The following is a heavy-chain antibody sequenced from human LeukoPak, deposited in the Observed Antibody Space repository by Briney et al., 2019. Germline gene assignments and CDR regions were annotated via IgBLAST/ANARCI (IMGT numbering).Heavy chain of an antibody. D-gene: IGHD4-17*01. V-gene: IGHV1-69*13. CDR2: IIPIFGTA. CDR1: GGTFGSYA. CDR3: ARLNGNYGARHYYYYMDV. Sequence: WASVKVSCKASGGTFGSYAISWVRQAPGQGLEWMGGIIPIFGTANYAQKFQGRVTITADESTSTAYMELSSLRSEDTAVYYCARLNGNYGARHYYYYMDVWGKGTTVTVSS. J-gene: IGHJ6*03.